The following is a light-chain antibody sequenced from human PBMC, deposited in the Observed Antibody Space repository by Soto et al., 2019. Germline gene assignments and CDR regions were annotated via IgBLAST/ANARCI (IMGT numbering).Light chain of an antibody. Sequence: PGERVTLSCRASQSVSSSYLTWYQQKPGQAPRLLIYGASTRATGIPARFSGSGSGTEFTLTISSLQSEDFAVYYCQQYNNWPFTFGPGTKVDI. CDR1: QSVSSSY. V-gene: IGKV3-15*01. J-gene: IGKJ3*01. CDR2: GAS. CDR3: QQYNNWPFT.